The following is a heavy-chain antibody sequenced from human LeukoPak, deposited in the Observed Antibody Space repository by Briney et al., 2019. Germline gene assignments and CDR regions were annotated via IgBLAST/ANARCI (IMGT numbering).Heavy chain of an antibody. CDR2: INHSGST. CDR1: GGSFSGYY. Sequence: TSETLSLTCAVYGGSFSGYYWSWIRQPPGKGLEWIGEINHSGSTNYNPSLKSRVTMSLDTSKNQFSLKLRSVTAADTAVYYCARDGGYYDILTGYYNYYYYGMDVWGQGTTVTVSS. J-gene: IGHJ6*02. V-gene: IGHV4-34*01. CDR3: ARDGGYYDILTGYYNYYYYGMDV. D-gene: IGHD3-9*01.